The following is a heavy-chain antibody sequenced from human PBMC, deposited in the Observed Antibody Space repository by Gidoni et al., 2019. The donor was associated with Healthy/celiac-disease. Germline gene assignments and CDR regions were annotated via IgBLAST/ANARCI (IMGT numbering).Heavy chain of an antibody. J-gene: IGHJ6*02. CDR3: ARAAGRRSSALYYYYGMDV. CDR1: GGSIRSSNW. V-gene: IGHV4-4*02. Sequence: QVQLQESGPGLVKPSGTLSLTCAVSGGSIRSSNWWSWVRQPPGKGLEWIGEIYHSGSTNYNPSLKSRVTISVDKSKNQFSLKLSSVTAADTAVYYCARAAGRRSSALYYYYGMDVWGQGTTVTVSS. D-gene: IGHD6-6*01. CDR2: IYHSGST.